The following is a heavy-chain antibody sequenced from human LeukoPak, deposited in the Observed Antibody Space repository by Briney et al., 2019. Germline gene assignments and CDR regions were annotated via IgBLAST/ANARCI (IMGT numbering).Heavy chain of an antibody. CDR1: GFTFSAYW. V-gene: IGHV3-7*01. CDR2: INEGANVK. D-gene: IGHD6-19*01. Sequence: GGSLRLSCAASGFTFSAYWMTWVRQAPGKGLEWLANINEGANVKFYVDSVKGRFIISRDNTKNSLYLQMSILRAEDTALYYCARVGKNGWDFDHWGQGTLVTVSS. J-gene: IGHJ4*02. CDR3: ARVGKNGWDFDH.